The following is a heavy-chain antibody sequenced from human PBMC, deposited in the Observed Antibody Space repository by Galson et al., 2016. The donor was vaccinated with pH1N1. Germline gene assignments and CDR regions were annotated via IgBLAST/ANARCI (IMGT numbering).Heavy chain of an antibody. CDR3: ARAPDRGEGALSYYYGLDV. CDR2: IIPIFGTS. V-gene: IGHV1-69*13. Sequence: SVKVSCKASGGIFSSYAVSCVRQAPGRGLEWMGGIIPIFGTSNYAQKFQGRVTITADESTSTAYLELSSLSSEDTAVYYCARAPDRGEGALSYYYGLDVWGQGTTVIVSS. J-gene: IGHJ6*02. D-gene: IGHD3-10*01. CDR1: GGIFSSYA.